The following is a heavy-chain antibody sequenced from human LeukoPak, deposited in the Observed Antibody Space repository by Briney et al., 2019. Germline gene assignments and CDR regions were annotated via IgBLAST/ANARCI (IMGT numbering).Heavy chain of an antibody. V-gene: IGHV3-33*06. CDR1: GFTFSSYA. Sequence: GGSLRLSCAASGFTFSSYAMHWVRQAPGKGLEWVAVIWYDGSNKYYADSVKGRFTISRDNSKNTLYLQMNSLRAEDTAVYYCAKDRKGDYFFTPPDYWGQGTLVTVSS. CDR3: AKDRKGDYFFTPPDY. CDR2: IWYDGSNK. J-gene: IGHJ4*02. D-gene: IGHD4-17*01.